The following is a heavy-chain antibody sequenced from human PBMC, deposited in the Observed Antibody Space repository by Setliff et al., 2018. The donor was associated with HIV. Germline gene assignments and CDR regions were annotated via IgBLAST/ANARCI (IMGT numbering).Heavy chain of an antibody. CDR2: INHSGTT. V-gene: IGHV4-34*01. D-gene: IGHD3-10*01. J-gene: IGHJ5*02. Sequence: SETLSLTCNVSGGAFNGYYWSWIRQSPGKGLEWIGEINHSGTTNYNPSLKCRLTVLVDTSKNQVSLRLNSVTAADTAVYYCARGAITIVRGVGFDPWGQGTLVTVSS. CDR1: GGAFNGYY. CDR3: ARGAITIVRGVGFDP.